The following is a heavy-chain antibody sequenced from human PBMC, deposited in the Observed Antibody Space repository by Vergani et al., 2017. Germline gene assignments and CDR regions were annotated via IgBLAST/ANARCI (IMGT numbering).Heavy chain of an antibody. CDR3: AKNLLWFGERGDYYYYGMDV. Sequence: QVQLVESGGGVVQPGRSLRLSCAASGFTFSSYGMHWVRQAPGKGLEWVAVIWYDGSNKYYADSVKGRFTISRDNSKNTLYLQMNSLRAEDTAVYYCAKNLLWFGERGDYYYYGMDVWGQGTTVTVSS. J-gene: IGHJ6*02. D-gene: IGHD3-10*01. CDR1: GFTFSSYG. V-gene: IGHV3-33*06. CDR2: IWYDGSNK.